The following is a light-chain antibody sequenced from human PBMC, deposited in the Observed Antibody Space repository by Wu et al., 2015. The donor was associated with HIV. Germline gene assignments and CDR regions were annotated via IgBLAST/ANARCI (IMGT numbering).Light chain of an antibody. V-gene: IGKV3-20*01. J-gene: IGKJ1*01. CDR2: GVS. CDR3: QHYDPSSPWT. Sequence: EIVLTQSPGTLPLSPGERATLSCRASQSISVNYLAWYQQKPGRAPRLLIFGVSNRATGIPARFSGSGSGTDFTLTISRLEPEDFAVYYRQHYDPSSPWTFGPGTRVEIK. CDR1: QSISVNY.